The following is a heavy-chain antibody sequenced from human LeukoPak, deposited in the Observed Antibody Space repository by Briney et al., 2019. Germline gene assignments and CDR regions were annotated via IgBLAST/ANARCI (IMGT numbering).Heavy chain of an antibody. D-gene: IGHD4-23*01. J-gene: IGHJ5*02. CDR3: ARDNSIHERGWWFDP. CDR2: INPRGTST. V-gene: IGHV1-46*01. Sequence: ASVKVSCKASGYSFTSHYMHWVRQAPGQGLEWMGLINPRGTSTIYAEKFQGRIIMTRDMSTTTDYMELSSMKSDDTAVYYCARDNSIHERGWWFDPWGQGTLVTVSS. CDR1: GYSFTSHY.